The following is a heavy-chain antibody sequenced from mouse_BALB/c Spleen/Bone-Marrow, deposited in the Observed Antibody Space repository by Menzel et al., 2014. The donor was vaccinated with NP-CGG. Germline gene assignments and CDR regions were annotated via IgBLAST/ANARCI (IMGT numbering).Heavy chain of an antibody. CDR3: ARHQRYYAMDY. CDR1: GFTFSSYG. V-gene: IGHV5-6*01. CDR2: ISSGGSNT. Sequence: EVKVVESGGDLVKPGGSLKLSCAASGFTFSSYGMSWGRQTSDKRLEWVATISSGGSNTYYPDSVKGRFTISRDNAKNTLYLQMSSLKSEDTAMYYCARHQRYYAMDYWGQGTSVTVSS. J-gene: IGHJ4*01.